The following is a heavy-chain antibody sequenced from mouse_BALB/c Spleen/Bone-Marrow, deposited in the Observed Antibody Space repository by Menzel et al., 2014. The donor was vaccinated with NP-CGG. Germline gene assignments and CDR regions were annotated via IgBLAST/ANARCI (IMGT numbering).Heavy chain of an antibody. CDR1: GYSFTGYN. V-gene: IGHV1S135*01. J-gene: IGHJ3*01. CDR2: IDPYYGGT. Sequence: QLQETGPELGKPGASVKISCKASGYSFTGYNMNWVKQSDGRSLEWFGNIDPYYGGTSYNKKFRGKATLTVDKSSSTAYMQLTILTSEDSAVYYCARNLFGSISLGYWGQGTLVTVSA. D-gene: IGHD1-1*01. CDR3: ARNLFGSISLGY.